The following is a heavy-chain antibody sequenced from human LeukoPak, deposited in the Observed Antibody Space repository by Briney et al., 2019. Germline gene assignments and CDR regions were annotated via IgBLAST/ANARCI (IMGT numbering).Heavy chain of an antibody. D-gene: IGHD3-3*01. CDR2: IYTSGST. CDR3: ARGLGFWSGYYWTSWFDP. V-gene: IGHV4-4*09. J-gene: IGHJ5*02. Sequence: ASETLSLTCTVSGGSISSYYWSWIRQPPGKGLEWIGYIYTSGSTNYNPSLKSRVTISVDTSKNQFSLKLSSVTAADTAVYYCARGLGFWSGYYWTSWFDPWGQGTLVTVSS. CDR1: GGSISSYY.